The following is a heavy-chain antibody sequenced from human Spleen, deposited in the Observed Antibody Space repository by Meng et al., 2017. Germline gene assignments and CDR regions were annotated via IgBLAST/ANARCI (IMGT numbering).Heavy chain of an antibody. V-gene: IGHV4-31*01. Sequence: LSCTVSGGSISSGGYYWSWIRQHPGKGLEWIGYIYYSGSTYYNPSLKSLVTISVDTSKNQFSLKLSSVTAADTAVYYCARRTLRQNAFDIWGQGTMVTVSS. CDR2: IYYSGST. J-gene: IGHJ3*02. CDR3: ARRTLRQNAFDI. D-gene: IGHD4-17*01. CDR1: GGSISSGGYY.